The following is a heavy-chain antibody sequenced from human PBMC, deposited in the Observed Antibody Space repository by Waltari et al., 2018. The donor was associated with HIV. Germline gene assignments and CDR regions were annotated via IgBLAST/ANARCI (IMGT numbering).Heavy chain of an antibody. J-gene: IGHJ6*02. CDR2: AYVTGAT. V-gene: IGHV4-61*02. CDR3: ARETFFMVRGVSPYYVFNGVDV. CDR1: WGFIQDRTFW. D-gene: IGHD3-10*01. Sequence: QVQLAESGPGLVKPSPTLSLTCPLPWGFIQDRTFWRSWPRQPAGKAPEWIGRAYVTGATNYNPSRRGRVSISVDTSRRQISRRLTSVTAADTAVYYCARETFFMVRGVSPYYVFNGVDVWGRGTTVTVSS.